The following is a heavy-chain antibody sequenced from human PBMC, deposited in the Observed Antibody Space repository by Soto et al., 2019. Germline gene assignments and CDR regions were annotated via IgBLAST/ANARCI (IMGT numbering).Heavy chain of an antibody. CDR3: ARSGSAGLFFFDY. Sequence: SETLSLTCTVSGGSISNYYWSWIRHSPGKGLEWIGHIYYSGSTNYNPSLKSRVTISVDTSNNRFSLTLSSVTAADTAVFSCARSGSAGLFFFDYWGRGTLVTVSS. D-gene: IGHD3-10*01. V-gene: IGHV4-59*01. J-gene: IGHJ4*02. CDR2: IYYSGST. CDR1: GGSISNYY.